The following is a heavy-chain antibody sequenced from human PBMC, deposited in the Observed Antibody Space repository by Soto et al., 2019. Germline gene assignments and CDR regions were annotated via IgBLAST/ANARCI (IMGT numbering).Heavy chain of an antibody. V-gene: IGHV1-69*01. CDR1: GGTFSSYA. D-gene: IGHD5-18*01. J-gene: IGHJ5*02. CDR2: IIPIFGTA. CDR3: ARVSGPQLWLLLAFDP. Sequence: QVQLVQSGAEVKKPGSSVKVSCKASGGTFSSYAISWVRQAPGQGLEWMGGIIPIFGTATYAQKFQGRVTITADESTSTAYMELISLRSADTAVYYCARVSGPQLWLLLAFDPWGQGTLVTVSS.